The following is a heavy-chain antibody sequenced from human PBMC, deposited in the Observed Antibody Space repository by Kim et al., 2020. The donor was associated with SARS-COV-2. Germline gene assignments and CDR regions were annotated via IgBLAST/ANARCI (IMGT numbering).Heavy chain of an antibody. CDR2: IYYSGST. V-gene: IGHV4-59*01. D-gene: IGHD3-22*01. CDR1: GGSISSYY. Sequence: SETLSLTCTVSGGSISSYYWSWIRQPPGKGLEWIGYIYYSGSTNYNPSLKSRVTISVDTSKNQFSLKLSSVTAADTAVYYCARDYDSSGYYPGGAFDIWGQGTMVTVSS. CDR3: ARDYDSSGYYPGGAFDI. J-gene: IGHJ3*02.